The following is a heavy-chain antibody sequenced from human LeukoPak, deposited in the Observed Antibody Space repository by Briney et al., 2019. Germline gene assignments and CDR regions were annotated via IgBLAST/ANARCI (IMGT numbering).Heavy chain of an antibody. V-gene: IGHV3-7*01. D-gene: IGHD3/OR15-3a*01. J-gene: IGHJ4*02. Sequence: GGSLRLSCAASGFTFRQHWMIWVRQAPGKGLEWVANINGDGSETHYLDSVKGRFTVSRDNAKSSLYRQMITLRADDTALYYCARDGLPAGADFWGQGTLVTVTS. CDR1: GFTFRQHW. CDR2: INGDGSET. CDR3: ARDGLPAGADF.